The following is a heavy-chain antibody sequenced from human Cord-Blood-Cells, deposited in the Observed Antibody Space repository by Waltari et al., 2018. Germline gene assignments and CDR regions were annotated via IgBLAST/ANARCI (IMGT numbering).Heavy chain of an antibody. CDR1: GGSFSGYS. V-gene: IGHV4-34*01. CDR3: ARGGTIRRYFDWLYYFDY. J-gene: IGHJ4*02. D-gene: IGHD3-9*01. CDR2: INHSGST. Sequence: QVQLQQWGAGLLKPSETLSLTCAVYGGSFSGYSWSWIRQPPGKGLEWIGEINHSGSTNYNPSLKSRVTISVDTSKTQFSLKLSSVTAADTAVYYCARGGTIRRYFDWLYYFDYWGQGTLVTVSS.